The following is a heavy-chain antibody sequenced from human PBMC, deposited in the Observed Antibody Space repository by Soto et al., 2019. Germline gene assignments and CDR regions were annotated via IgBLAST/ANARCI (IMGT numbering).Heavy chain of an antibody. V-gene: IGHV4-34*01. Sequence: SETLSLTCAVYGGSVNGYYWNWIRQPPGKGLEWIGEINHTGGTHYNSSLKSRVTMSVDTSKNQFSLRLSSVTAADTAIYYCATRITVFGLLIPPFDPWGQGTQVTVSS. D-gene: IGHD3-3*01. CDR1: GGSVNGYY. CDR2: INHTGGT. CDR3: ATRITVFGLLIPPFDP. J-gene: IGHJ5*02.